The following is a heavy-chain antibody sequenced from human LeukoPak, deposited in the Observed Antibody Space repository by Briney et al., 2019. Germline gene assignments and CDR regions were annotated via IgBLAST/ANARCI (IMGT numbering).Heavy chain of an antibody. CDR1: GFSFSPYW. CDR2: ISSDGSDT. CDR3: ARDQTVLGPTTVDR. Sequence: GGSLRLSCVGSGFSFSPYWMHWVRQDPVKGLVWVARISSDGSDTKYADSVKGRFTISRDNAKNKFYLQMNSLRAEDTALYYCARDQTVLGPTTVDRWGQRTQVTAS. J-gene: IGHJ5*02. D-gene: IGHD1-26*01. V-gene: IGHV3-74*03.